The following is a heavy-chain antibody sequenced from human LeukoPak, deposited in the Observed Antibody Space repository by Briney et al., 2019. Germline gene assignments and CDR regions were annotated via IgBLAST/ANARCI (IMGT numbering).Heavy chain of an antibody. CDR3: ARGWGAARHLYFDY. CDR1: GGSFSGYY. D-gene: IGHD6-6*01. V-gene: IGHV4-34*01. J-gene: IGHJ4*02. CDR2: INHSGST. Sequence: SETLSLTCAVYGGSFSGYYWSWIRQPPGKGLAWIGEINHSGSTNYNPSLKSRVTISVDTSKNQFSLKLSSVTAADTAVYYCARGWGAARHLYFDYWGQGTLVTVSS.